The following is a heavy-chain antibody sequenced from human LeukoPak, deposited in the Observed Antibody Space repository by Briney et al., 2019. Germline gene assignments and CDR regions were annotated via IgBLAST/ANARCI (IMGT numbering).Heavy chain of an antibody. CDR1: GGSISSGGYY. CDR3: SREQIRGSGSYYYNLFDP. D-gene: IGHD3-10*01. CDR2: IYHSGST. J-gene: IGHJ5*02. Sequence: SETLSLTCTVSGGSISSGGYYWSWIRQPPGKGLEWIGYIYHSGSTYYNPSLKSRVTISVDRSKNQFSLKLSSVTAADTAMYFCSREQIRGSGSYYYNLFDPWGQGALVTVSS. V-gene: IGHV4-30-2*01.